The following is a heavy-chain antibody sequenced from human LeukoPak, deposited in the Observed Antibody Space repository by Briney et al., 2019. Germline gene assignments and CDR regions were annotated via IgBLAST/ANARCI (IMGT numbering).Heavy chain of an antibody. CDR3: ARGGWELLLYAFDI. CDR2: IWYDGSNK. J-gene: IGHJ3*02. V-gene: IGHV3-33*01. Sequence: GRSLRLSCAASGFTFSSYGMHWVRQAPGKGLEWVAVIWYDGSNKYYADSVKGRFTISRDNSKNTLYLQMNSLRAEDTAVYYCARGGWELLLYAFDIWGQGTMVTVSS. D-gene: IGHD1-26*01. CDR1: GFTFSSYG.